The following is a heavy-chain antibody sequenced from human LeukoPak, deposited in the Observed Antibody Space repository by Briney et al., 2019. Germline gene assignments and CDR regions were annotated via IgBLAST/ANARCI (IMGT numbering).Heavy chain of an antibody. CDR1: GFTFSDYY. Sequence: GGSLRLSCAASGFTFSDYYMSWIRLAPGKGLEWVSYISSSGSTIYYADSVKGRFTISRDNAKNTLYLQMNSLRAEDTAVYYCASPSHDYGDYLNYWGQGTLVTVSS. CDR2: ISSSGSTI. D-gene: IGHD4-17*01. CDR3: ASPSHDYGDYLNY. V-gene: IGHV3-11*01. J-gene: IGHJ4*02.